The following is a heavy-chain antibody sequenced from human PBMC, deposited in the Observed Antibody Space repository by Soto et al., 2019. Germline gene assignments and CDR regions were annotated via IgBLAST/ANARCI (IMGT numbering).Heavy chain of an antibody. D-gene: IGHD3-22*01. CDR3: ARDPYYYVSNGNLAGYFDL. V-gene: IGHV1-69*01. Sequence: QVQLMQSGAEVKKPGSSVKVSCKASGGTFSGFAISWVRQAPGQGLEWEGGIIPRFGRTKYAEHFQDRVTITADESTGTASMELSSLKSDDTAVYFCARDPYYYVSNGNLAGYFDLWGRGTLVTVSS. CDR2: IIPRFGRT. J-gene: IGHJ2*01. CDR1: GGTFSGFA.